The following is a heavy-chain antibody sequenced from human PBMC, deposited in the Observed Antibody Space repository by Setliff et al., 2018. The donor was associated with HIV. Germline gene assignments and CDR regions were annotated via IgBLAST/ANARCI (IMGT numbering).Heavy chain of an antibody. CDR2: VHHSGST. CDR3: ARDMRVWGVRGVTSGVMDV. V-gene: IGHV4-59*01. D-gene: IGHD3-10*01. J-gene: IGHJ6*02. Sequence: LSETLSLTCTVSSDSISSSYWTWIRQPPGQGLEWIGYVHHSGSTKYNASLRSRVTMSVDTSKNLFSLTLRSVTAADTAVYYCARDMRVWGVRGVTSGVMDVWGQGTTVTVSS. CDR1: SDSISSSY.